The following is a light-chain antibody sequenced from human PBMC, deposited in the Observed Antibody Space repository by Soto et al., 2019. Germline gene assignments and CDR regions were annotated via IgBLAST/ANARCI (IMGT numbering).Light chain of an antibody. Sequence: DIQLTQSPSFLSASVGDRVTITCRASQGIRSFLAWYQQKPGKAPKLLIYAASTLQSGVPSRFSGSGSGTEFALTISSLQPADFATYYCQQLNSYPRTFGQGTKVDIK. CDR1: QGIRSF. V-gene: IGKV1-9*01. CDR2: AAS. J-gene: IGKJ1*01. CDR3: QQLNSYPRT.